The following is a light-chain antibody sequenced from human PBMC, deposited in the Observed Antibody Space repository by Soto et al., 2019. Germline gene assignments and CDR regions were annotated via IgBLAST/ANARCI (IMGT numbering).Light chain of an antibody. CDR2: DAS. V-gene: IGKV3-11*01. Sequence: EIVLTQSPATLSLSPGERATLSCRASQSVSSYLAWYQQKPGQAPRLLIYDASNGATGIPARFSGSGSGTDFTLTISSREPEDFAVYYCQQRSNWPPVYTFGQGTKLEIK. CDR3: QQRSNWPPVYT. CDR1: QSVSSY. J-gene: IGKJ2*01.